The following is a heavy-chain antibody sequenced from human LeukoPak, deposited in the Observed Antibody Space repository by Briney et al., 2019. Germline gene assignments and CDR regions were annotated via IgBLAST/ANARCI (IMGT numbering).Heavy chain of an antibody. CDR1: GGIFSSYA. J-gene: IGHJ4*02. V-gene: IGHV1-69*13. CDR2: IIPVFGTP. CDR3: TTDGVGATVDY. D-gene: IGHD1-26*01. Sequence: GASVKVSCKASGGIFSSYAISWVRQAPGQGLEWMGGIIPVFGTPNYAQNFQGRVTIIADESTSTAYMELSSLRSEDTAVYYCTTDGVGATVDYWGQGTLVTVSS.